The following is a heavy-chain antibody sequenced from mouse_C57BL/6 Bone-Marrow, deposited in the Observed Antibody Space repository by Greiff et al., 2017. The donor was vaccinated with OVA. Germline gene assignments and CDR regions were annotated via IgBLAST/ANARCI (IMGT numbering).Heavy chain of an antibody. V-gene: IGHV5-4*03. Sequence: EVKLVESGGGLVKPGGSLKLSCAASGFTFSSYAMSWVRQTPEKRLEWVATISDGGSYTYYPDNVKGRFTISRDNAKNNLYLQMSHLKSEDTAMYYCARKVAYYFDYWGQGTTLTVSS. CDR3: ARKVAYYFDY. CDR1: GFTFSSYA. CDR2: ISDGGSYT. J-gene: IGHJ2*01. D-gene: IGHD1-1*01.